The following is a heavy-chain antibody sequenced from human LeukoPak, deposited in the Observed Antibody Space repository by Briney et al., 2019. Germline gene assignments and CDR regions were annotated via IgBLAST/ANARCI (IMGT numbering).Heavy chain of an antibody. CDR2: MNPNSGNT. V-gene: IGHV1-8*01. D-gene: IGHD2-2*01. Sequence: ASVKVSCKASGYTFTSYDINWVRQATGQGLEWMGWMNPNSGNTGYAQKFQGRVTMTRNTSISTAYMELSSLRSEDTAVYYCARSRYCSSTSCLHYYYGMDVWGQGTTVTVSS. J-gene: IGHJ6*02. CDR3: ARSRYCSSTSCLHYYYGMDV. CDR1: GYTFTSYD.